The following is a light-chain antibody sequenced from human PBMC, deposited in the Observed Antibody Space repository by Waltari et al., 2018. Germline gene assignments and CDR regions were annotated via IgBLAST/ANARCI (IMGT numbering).Light chain of an antibody. CDR1: QTTAGSY. Sequence: EIVLTQSPGTLSLSPGERATLSCRVSQTTAGSYLAWYQQRPGQAPRLLIYAASSRATGIPDRFSGSGSRTDFTLTISRLEPEDVAVYYCQHYGATLFTFGPGTKVDIK. CDR2: AAS. V-gene: IGKV3-20*01. J-gene: IGKJ3*01. CDR3: QHYGATLFT.